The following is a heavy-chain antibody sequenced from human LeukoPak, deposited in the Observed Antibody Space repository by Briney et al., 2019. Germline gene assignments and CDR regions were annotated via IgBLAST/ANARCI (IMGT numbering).Heavy chain of an antibody. CDR2: IIPILGIA. Sequence: SVKVSCKASGGTFSSYAISWVRQAPGQGLEWMGRIIPILGIANYAQKFQGRVTITADKSTSTAYMELSSLRSEDTAVYYCARGARISSSWYSSVWGQGTHITVS. CDR1: GGTFSSYA. D-gene: IGHD2-2*01. CDR3: ARGARISSSWYSSV. J-gene: IGHJ4*02. V-gene: IGHV1-69*04.